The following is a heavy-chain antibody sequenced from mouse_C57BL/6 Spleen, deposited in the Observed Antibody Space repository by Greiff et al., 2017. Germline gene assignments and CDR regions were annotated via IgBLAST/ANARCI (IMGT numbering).Heavy chain of an antibody. CDR2: LDPSASYT. CDR1: GYTFTSYW. D-gene: IGHD1-1*01. Sequence: QVQLQQPGAELVMPGASVKLSCKASGYTFTSYWMHWVKQRPGQGLEWIGELDPSASYTNYNQKFQGQSTLTVDKSSSTAYMQLSSLTSEDSAVYYCASTVVGRDYWGQGTTLTVSS. J-gene: IGHJ2*01. CDR3: ASTVVGRDY. V-gene: IGHV1-69*01.